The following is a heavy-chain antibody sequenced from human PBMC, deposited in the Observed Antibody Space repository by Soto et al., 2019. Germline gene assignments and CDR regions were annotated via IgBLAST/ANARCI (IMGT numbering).Heavy chain of an antibody. V-gene: IGHV4-59*01. J-gene: IGHJ4*02. CDR3: ARDQGIGASGPFDY. CDR2: IYYSGNT. CDR1: GDSISSYY. D-gene: IGHD6-13*01. Sequence: PSETLSLTCTVSGDSISSYYWSWIRQPPGKGLEWIGFIYYSGNTNYNPSLKSRVTMSIDTSKNQLSLKLSSVTAADTAVYYCARDQGIGASGPFDYWGLGSLVTVSS.